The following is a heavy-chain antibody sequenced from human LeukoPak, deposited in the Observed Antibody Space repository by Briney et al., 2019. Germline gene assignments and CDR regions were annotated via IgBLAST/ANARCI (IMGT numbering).Heavy chain of an antibody. CDR1: GGSISSSSYY. CDR2: IYYSGST. D-gene: IGHD2-15*01. Sequence: PSETLSLTCTVSGGSISSSSYYWGWIRQPPGKGLEWIGSIYYSGSTYYNPSLKSRVTISVDTSKNQFSLKLSSVTAADTAVYYCARHRNALGLRFKLILDAFDIWGQGTMVTVSS. CDR3: ARHRNALGLRFKLILDAFDI. J-gene: IGHJ3*02. V-gene: IGHV4-39*01.